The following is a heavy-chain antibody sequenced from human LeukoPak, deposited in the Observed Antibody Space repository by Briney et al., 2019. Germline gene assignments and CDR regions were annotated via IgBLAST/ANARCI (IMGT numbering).Heavy chain of an antibody. CDR1: GGSISSSSYY. CDR3: ARTWIQLWLFDY. Sequence: SETLSLTCTVSGGSISSSSYYWSWIRQPPGKGLEWIGCIYYSGSTNYNPSLKSRVTISVDTSKNQFSLKLSSVTAADTAVYYCARTWIQLWLFDYWGQGTLVTVSS. CDR2: IYYSGST. V-gene: IGHV4-61*01. J-gene: IGHJ4*02. D-gene: IGHD5-18*01.